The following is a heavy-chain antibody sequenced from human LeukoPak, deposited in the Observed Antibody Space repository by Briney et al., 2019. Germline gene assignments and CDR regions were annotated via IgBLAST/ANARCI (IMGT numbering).Heavy chain of an antibody. CDR1: GDFISSGSYY. J-gene: IGHJ4*02. CDR3: ARHAPHEDGNKRGFES. V-gene: IGHV4-39*01. CDR2: IRQSGST. D-gene: IGHD4-23*01. Sequence: SETLSLTCTVSGDFISSGSYYWGWMRRPPGKGLEWIASIRQSGSTYYNPSLKSRVTISVDTSKNHFSLMLNSMSAADTAVYFCARHAPHEDGNKRGFESWGQGTLLTVSS.